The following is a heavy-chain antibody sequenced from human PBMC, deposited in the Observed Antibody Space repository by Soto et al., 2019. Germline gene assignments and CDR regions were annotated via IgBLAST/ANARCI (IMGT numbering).Heavy chain of an antibody. D-gene: IGHD3-3*01. J-gene: IGHJ6*02. Sequence: SQTLSLTCVISGDSVSSNSAAWNWIRQSPSRGLEWLGRTYYRSRWYNDYAVSVRSRITVNADTSKNQFSLHLNSVTPEDTAVYYCARKGYYDFWSGYSDYYYYGMDVWGQGTTVTVSS. V-gene: IGHV6-1*01. CDR2: TYYRSRWYN. CDR3: ARKGYYDFWSGYSDYYYYGMDV. CDR1: GDSVSSNSAA.